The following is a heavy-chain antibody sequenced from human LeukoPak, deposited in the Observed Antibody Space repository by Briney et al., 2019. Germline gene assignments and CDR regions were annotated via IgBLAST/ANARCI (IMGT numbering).Heavy chain of an antibody. Sequence: PSETLSLTCTVSGGSISSGGYYWSWIRQHPGKGLEWIGYIYYSGSTYYNPSRKSRVTISVDTSKNQFSLKLSSVTAADTAVYYCAWSLGELSASPYYYGMDVWGQGTTVTVSS. CDR3: AWSLGELSASPYYYGMDV. D-gene: IGHD3-16*02. CDR1: GGSISSGGYY. V-gene: IGHV4-31*03. CDR2: IYYSGST. J-gene: IGHJ6*02.